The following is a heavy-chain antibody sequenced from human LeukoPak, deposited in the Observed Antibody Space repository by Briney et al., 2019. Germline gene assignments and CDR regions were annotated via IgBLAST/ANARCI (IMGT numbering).Heavy chain of an antibody. V-gene: IGHV4-30-4*08. CDR2: IYYSGST. Sequence: SQTLSLTSTVSGGSISSGDYYWSWIRQPPGKGLEWIGYIYYSGSTYYNPSLKSRVTISVDTSKNQFSLKLSSVTAADTAVYYCARDRPDGELDYWGQGTLVTVSS. CDR1: GGSISSGDYY. D-gene: IGHD4-17*01. CDR3: ARDRPDGELDY. J-gene: IGHJ4*02.